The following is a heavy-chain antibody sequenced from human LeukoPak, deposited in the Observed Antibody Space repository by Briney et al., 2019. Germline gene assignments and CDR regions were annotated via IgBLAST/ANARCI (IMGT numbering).Heavy chain of an antibody. D-gene: IGHD5-18*01. CDR1: GFTVSSNG. CDR3: VRDSDTFGFDH. J-gene: IGHJ4*02. Sequence: TGGSLRLSCALSGFTVSSNGMSWGRQARGQGGEWGSVISSIGSTYYTASVKGRFTISRDNSKSTVYLQMDSLRAEDTAVYYCVRDSDTFGFDHWGQGTLVTVSS. V-gene: IGHV3-53*01. CDR2: ISSIGST.